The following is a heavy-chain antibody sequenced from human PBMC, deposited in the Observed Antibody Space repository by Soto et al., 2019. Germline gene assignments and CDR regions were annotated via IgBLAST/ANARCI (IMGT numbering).Heavy chain of an antibody. J-gene: IGHJ4*02. V-gene: IGHV4-34*01. CDR2: INHSGST. D-gene: IGHD1-1*01. CDR3: ARGPNWAHFDN. CDR1: GGSISSYY. Sequence: PSETLSLTCTVSGGSISSYYWSWIRQPPGKGLEWIGEINHSGSTNYNPSLKSRVTISVDTSKNQFSLKLSSVTAADTAVYYCARGPNWAHFDNPGQRTLVTVSS.